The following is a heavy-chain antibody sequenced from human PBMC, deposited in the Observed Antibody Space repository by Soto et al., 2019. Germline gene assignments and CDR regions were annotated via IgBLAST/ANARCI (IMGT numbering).Heavy chain of an antibody. CDR3: ARRKRYCSSTSCYTVSWFDP. J-gene: IGHJ5*02. CDR1: GGSFSGYY. Sequence: QVQLQQWGAGLLKPSETLSLTCAVYGGSFSGYYWSWIRQPPGKGLEWIGEINHSGSTNYNPSLKSRVTISVDTSKNQFSLKLSSVTAADTAVYYCARRKRYCSSTSCYTVSWFDPWGQGTLVTVSS. V-gene: IGHV4-34*01. D-gene: IGHD2-2*02. CDR2: INHSGST.